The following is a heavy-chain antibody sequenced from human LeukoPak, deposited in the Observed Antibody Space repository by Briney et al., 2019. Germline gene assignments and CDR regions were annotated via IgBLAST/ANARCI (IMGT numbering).Heavy chain of an antibody. Sequence: GGSLRLSCAASGFTFSSYAMSWVRQAPGKGLEWVSAISGSGGSTYYADPVKGRFTISRDNSKNTLYLQMNSLRAEDTAVYYCAKDRKLRFLEWRRVCYFDYWGQGTLVTVSS. CDR2: ISGSGGST. CDR3: AKDRKLRFLEWRRVCYFDY. D-gene: IGHD3-3*01. J-gene: IGHJ4*02. V-gene: IGHV3-23*01. CDR1: GFTFSSYA.